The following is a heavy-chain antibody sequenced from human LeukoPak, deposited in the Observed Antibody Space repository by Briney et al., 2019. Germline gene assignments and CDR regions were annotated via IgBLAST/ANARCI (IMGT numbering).Heavy chain of an antibody. D-gene: IGHD1-1*01. J-gene: IGHJ4*02. CDR2: IGTAGDT. Sequence: PGGSLRLSCAASGFTFSDCDMHWVRQATGIGLEWVSAIGTAGDTYYTGSVTGRFTISRENAKNSLYLQMNSLRAGDTAVYYCARVAKERVGGVYYFDYWGQGTLVTVSS. CDR1: GFTFSDCD. CDR3: ARVAKERVGGVYYFDY. V-gene: IGHV3-13*01.